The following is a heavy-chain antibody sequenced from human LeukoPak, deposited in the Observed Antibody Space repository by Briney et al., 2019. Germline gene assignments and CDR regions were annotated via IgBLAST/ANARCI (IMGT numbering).Heavy chain of an antibody. J-gene: IGHJ4*02. CDR1: GFTFSSYS. V-gene: IGHV3-48*01. Sequence: PGGSLRLSSAASGFTFSSYSMNWVRQAPGKGLEWISYISSSSSPIYYADSVKGRFTISRDSAKNSLFLQMNSLRAEDTAVYYCARRAYYFDYWGQGTLVTVSS. CDR3: ARRAYYFDY. CDR2: ISSSSSPI.